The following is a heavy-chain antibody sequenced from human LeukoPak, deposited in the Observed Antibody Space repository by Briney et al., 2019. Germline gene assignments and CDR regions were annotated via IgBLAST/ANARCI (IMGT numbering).Heavy chain of an antibody. D-gene: IGHD5-12*01. V-gene: IGHV3-23*01. CDR3: AKSKGSWLRIFDY. CDR2: ISGSGGST. J-gene: IGHJ4*02. Sequence: PGGSLRLSCAASGFTFSSYAMSWVRQAPGKGLEWVAAISGSGGSTYYADSVKGRFTISRDNSKNTLYLQMNSLRAEDTAVYYCAKSKGSWLRIFDYWGQGTLVTVSS. CDR1: GFTFSSYA.